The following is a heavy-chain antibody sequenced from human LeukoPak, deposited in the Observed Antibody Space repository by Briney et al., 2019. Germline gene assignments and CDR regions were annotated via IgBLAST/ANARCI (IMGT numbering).Heavy chain of an antibody. Sequence: SETLSLTCTVSGGSISSYYWSCIRQPAGKGLEWIGRIYTSGSTNYNPSLKSRVTMSVDTSKNQFSLKLSSVTAADTAVYYCAREKGLSTVTYDKAFDIWGQGTMVTVSS. CDR2: IYTSGST. CDR3: AREKGLSTVTYDKAFDI. V-gene: IGHV4-4*07. D-gene: IGHD4-17*01. J-gene: IGHJ3*02. CDR1: GGSISSYY.